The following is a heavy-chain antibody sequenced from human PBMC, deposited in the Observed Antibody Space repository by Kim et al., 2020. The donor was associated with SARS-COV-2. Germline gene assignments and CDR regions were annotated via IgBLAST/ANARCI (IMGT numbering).Heavy chain of an antibody. Sequence: GPFNISRDNSKNTLYLQMNSLGAEDTAVYYCARGADYGDLQELPYYVDYWGQGTLVTVSS. CDR3: ARGADYGDLQELPYYVDY. V-gene: IGHV3-30*01. D-gene: IGHD4-17*01. J-gene: IGHJ4*02.